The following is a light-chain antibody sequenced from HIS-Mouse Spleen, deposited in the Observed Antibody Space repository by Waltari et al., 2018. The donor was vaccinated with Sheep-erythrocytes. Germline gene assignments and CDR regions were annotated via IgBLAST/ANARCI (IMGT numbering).Light chain of an antibody. J-gene: IGKJ5*01. Sequence: DIQMTQSPSSVSASVGDRVAITCRASQGISSWLAWYQQKPGKAPKLLIYAASSLKSGVPSRFSGSVSGKDFTLTISSPQTEDFAPHHSQHANSFPITFGQGTRLEIK. CDR1: QGISSW. CDR3: QHANSFPIT. CDR2: AAS. V-gene: IGKV1-12*01.